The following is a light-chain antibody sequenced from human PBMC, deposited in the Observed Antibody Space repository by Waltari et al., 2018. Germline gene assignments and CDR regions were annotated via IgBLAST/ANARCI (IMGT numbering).Light chain of an antibody. CDR1: QSVRTY. J-gene: IGKJ1*01. CDR3: QNHERLPAT. CDR2: GAS. V-gene: IGKV3-20*01. Sequence: ELVLTQSPGTLSLSPGERATLSCRASQSVRTYLAWYQQKPGQAPRLLLYGASTRATGIPDRFSGSGSGTDFSLTISRLEPEDAAVYYCQNHERLPATFGQGTKVEIK.